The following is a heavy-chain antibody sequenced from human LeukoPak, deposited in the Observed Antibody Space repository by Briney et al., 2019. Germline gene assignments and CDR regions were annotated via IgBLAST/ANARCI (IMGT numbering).Heavy chain of an antibody. CDR3: ARDVNGNWFDP. Sequence: SQTLSLTCTVSGCSISSGSYYWSWIRQPAGKGLEWIGRIYTSGSTNYNPSLKSRVTISVDTSKNQFSLKLSSVTAADTAVYYCARDVNGNWFDPWGQGTLVTVSS. CDR1: GCSISSGSYY. V-gene: IGHV4-61*02. CDR2: IYTSGST. D-gene: IGHD2-8*01. J-gene: IGHJ5*02.